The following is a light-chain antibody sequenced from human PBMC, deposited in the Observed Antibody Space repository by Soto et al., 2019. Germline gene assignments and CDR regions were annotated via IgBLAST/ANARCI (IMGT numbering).Light chain of an antibody. CDR2: GAS. CDR1: QRISSN. V-gene: IGKV3-15*01. Sequence: EIVMTQSPATLSLSPGERVILSCRASQRISSNLAWYQQKPGQPPRLLIYGASTRATGIPVRFSGSGSGTEFTLTISSLQSEDFAVYYCQQYNNWPPWTFGQGTKVDIK. CDR3: QQYNNWPPWT. J-gene: IGKJ1*01.